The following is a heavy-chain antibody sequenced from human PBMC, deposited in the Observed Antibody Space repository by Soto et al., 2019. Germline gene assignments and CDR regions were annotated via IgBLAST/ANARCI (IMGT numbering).Heavy chain of an antibody. Sequence: QVQLVQSGAEVQKPGSSVKVSCKASGGTFSSYAISWVRQAPGQGLERMGGIIPIFGTANYAQKFQGRVTITADESTSTAYMELSSLRSEDTAVYYCARYPRDDSWSGFFFYWGQGTLVTVSS. CDR1: GGTFSSYA. CDR3: ARYPRDDSWSGFFFY. CDR2: IIPIFGTA. V-gene: IGHV1-69*01. J-gene: IGHJ4*02. D-gene: IGHD3-3*01.